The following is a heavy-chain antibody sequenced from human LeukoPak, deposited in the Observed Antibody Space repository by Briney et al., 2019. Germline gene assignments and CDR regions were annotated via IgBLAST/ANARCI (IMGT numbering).Heavy chain of an antibody. D-gene: IGHD1-20*01. Sequence: ASVKVPCKASGYTFTGYYMHWVRQAPGRGLEWMGWINPNSGGTNYAQKFQGRVTMTRDTSISTAYMELSRLRSDDTAVYYCAPYLEPHDAFDIWGQGTMVTVSS. V-gene: IGHV1-2*02. CDR2: INPNSGGT. CDR1: GYTFTGYY. J-gene: IGHJ3*02. CDR3: APYLEPHDAFDI.